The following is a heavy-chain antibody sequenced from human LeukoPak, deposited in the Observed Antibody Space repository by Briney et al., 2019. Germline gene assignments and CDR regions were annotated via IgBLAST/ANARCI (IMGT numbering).Heavy chain of an antibody. V-gene: IGHV3-48*03. Sequence: HAGGSLRLSCTASGFTFSSYEMNWVRQAPGKGLEWLSYINTGGSTIFYTDSLKGRFTISRDNAKKLLYLQMNSLSSEDMAIYYCARRYCSSSSCLLDYWGQGTLVTVSS. J-gene: IGHJ4*02. CDR1: GFTFSSYE. CDR3: ARRYCSSSSCLLDY. D-gene: IGHD2-2*01. CDR2: INTGGSTI.